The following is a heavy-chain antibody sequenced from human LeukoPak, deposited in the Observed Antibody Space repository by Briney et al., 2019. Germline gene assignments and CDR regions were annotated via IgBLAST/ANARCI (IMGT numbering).Heavy chain of an antibody. J-gene: IGHJ6*04. D-gene: IGHD6-13*01. V-gene: IGHV1-18*01. Sequence: ASVKVSCKASGYSFTAYGISWLRRAPGQGLEWMGWISAYNGNTNYAQKLQGRVTMTTDTSTSTAYMELRSLRSEDTAVYYCARDRFYSRSWYEVWGKGTTVTVSS. CDR2: ISAYNGNT. CDR1: GYSFTAYG. CDR3: ARDRFYSRSWYEV.